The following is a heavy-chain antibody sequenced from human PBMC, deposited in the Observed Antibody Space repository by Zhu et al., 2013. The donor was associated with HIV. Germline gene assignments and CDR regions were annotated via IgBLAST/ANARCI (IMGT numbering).Heavy chain of an antibody. CDR1: GGTFSSYA. CDR2: ISAYNGNT. CDR3: ARDQGTRERWFDP. V-gene: IGHV1-18*01. D-gene: IGHD1-1*01. J-gene: IGHJ5*02. Sequence: GGTFSSYAISWVRQAPGQGLEWMGWISAYNGNTNYAQKLQGRVTMTTDTSTSTAYMELRSLRSDDTAVYYCARDQGTRERWFDPWGQGTLVTVSS.